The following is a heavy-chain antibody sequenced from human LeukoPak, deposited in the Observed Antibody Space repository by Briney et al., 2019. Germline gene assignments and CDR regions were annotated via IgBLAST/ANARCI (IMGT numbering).Heavy chain of an antibody. CDR1: GFTFDDYA. Sequence: PGGSLRLSCAASGFTFDDYAMHWVLQAPGKGLEWVSGISWNSGSIGYADSVKGRFTISRDNAKNSLYLQMNSLRAEDTALYYCAKADTTYDYVWGSYRYYFDYWGQGTLVTVSS. CDR2: ISWNSGSI. D-gene: IGHD3-16*02. CDR3: AKADTTYDYVWGSYRYYFDY. J-gene: IGHJ4*02. V-gene: IGHV3-9*01.